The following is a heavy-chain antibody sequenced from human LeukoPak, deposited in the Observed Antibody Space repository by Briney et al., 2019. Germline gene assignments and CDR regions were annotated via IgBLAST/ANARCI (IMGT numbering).Heavy chain of an antibody. V-gene: IGHV4-59*01. D-gene: IGHD6-19*01. CDR3: ASRRYSRGWYVY. J-gene: IGHJ4*02. Sequence: TSETLSLTCTVSGGSISSYYWSWIRQPPGKGLEWIGYIYYSGSTNYNPSLKSRVTISVDTSKNQFSLKLSSVTAADTAVYYCASRRYSRGWYVYWGQGTLVTVSS. CDR2: IYYSGST. CDR1: GGSISSYY.